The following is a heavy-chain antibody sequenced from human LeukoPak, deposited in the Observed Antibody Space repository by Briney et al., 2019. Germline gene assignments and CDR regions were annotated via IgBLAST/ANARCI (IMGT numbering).Heavy chain of an antibody. Sequence: AGGSLRLSCTASGFTFGDYAMSWVRQAPGKGLEWVGFIRSKAYGGTTEYAASVKGRFTISRDDSKSIAYLQMNSLKTEDTAVYYCTRVGGSSPNYYYYYMDVWGKGTTVTVSS. D-gene: IGHD6-6*01. CDR3: TRVGGSSPNYYYYYMDV. J-gene: IGHJ6*03. CDR1: GFTFGDYA. V-gene: IGHV3-49*04. CDR2: IRSKAYGGTT.